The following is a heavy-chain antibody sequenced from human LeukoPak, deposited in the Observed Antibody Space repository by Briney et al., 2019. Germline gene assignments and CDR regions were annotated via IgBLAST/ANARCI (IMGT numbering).Heavy chain of an antibody. V-gene: IGHV3-30-3*01. Sequence: GRSLRLSCAASGFTFSSYAMHWVRQALGKGLEWVAVISYDGSNKYYADSVKGRFTISRDNSKNTLYLQMNSLRAEDTAVYYCARALESDSSGYYRNYYYYYGMDVWGQGTTVTVSS. CDR1: GFTFSSYA. CDR3: ARALESDSSGYYRNYYYYYGMDV. CDR2: ISYDGSNK. J-gene: IGHJ6*02. D-gene: IGHD3-22*01.